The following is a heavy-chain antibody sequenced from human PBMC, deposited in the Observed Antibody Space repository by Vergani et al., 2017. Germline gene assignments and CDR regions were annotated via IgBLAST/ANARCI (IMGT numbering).Heavy chain of an antibody. CDR1: GFTFSDYY. V-gene: IGHV3-11*01. J-gene: IGHJ6*02. Sequence: QVQLVESGGGLVKPGGSLRLSCAASGFTFSDYYMSWIRQAPGKGLEWVSYISSSGSTIYYADSGKGRFTISRDNAKNSLYLQMNSLRAEDTAVYYCARDLGTYYDFWSATYWMDVWGQGTTVTVSS. CDR2: ISSSGSTI. D-gene: IGHD3-3*01. CDR3: ARDLGTYYDFWSATYWMDV.